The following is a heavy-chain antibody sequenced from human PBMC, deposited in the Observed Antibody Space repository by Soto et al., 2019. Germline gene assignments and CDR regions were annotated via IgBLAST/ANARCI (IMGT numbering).Heavy chain of an antibody. V-gene: IGHV3-23*01. D-gene: IGHD2-21*02. CDR2: ISGSGGST. Sequence: EVQLLESGGGLVQPGGSLRLSCAASGFTFSSYAMSWVRQAPGKGLEWVSAISGSGGSTYYADSVKGRFTISRDNSKNTLYLQMNSLRAEDMAVYYCAKVTPLAYCGGDCYYDAFDIWGQGTMVTVSS. CDR1: GFTFSSYA. J-gene: IGHJ3*02. CDR3: AKVTPLAYCGGDCYYDAFDI.